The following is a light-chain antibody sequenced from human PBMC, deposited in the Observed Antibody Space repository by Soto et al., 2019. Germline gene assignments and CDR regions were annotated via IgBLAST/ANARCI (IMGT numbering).Light chain of an antibody. J-gene: IGKJ1*01. CDR3: QQYGRP. Sequence: EIGLTQSPGTLSLSPGERATLSCRASQSVSSSYLAWYQHKPGQAPRLLIHGASSRATGIPDRFSGSGSGTDFTLTISRLEPEDFGVYYCQQYGRPFGQGTKVDIK. V-gene: IGKV3-20*01. CDR2: GAS. CDR1: QSVSSSY.